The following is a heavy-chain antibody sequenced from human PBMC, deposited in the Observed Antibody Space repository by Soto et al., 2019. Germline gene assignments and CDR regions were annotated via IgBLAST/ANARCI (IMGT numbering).Heavy chain of an antibody. CDR3: AREISLPADYTDYGPYYYYGMDV. Sequence: PAGSLRLSSAASGFPFDDYAMHWVRQAPGKGLEWVSLISWDGGSTYYADSVKGRFTISRDNAKNSLYLQMNSLRAEDTAVYYCAREISLPADYTDYGPYYYYGMDVWGQGTTVTVS. J-gene: IGHJ6*02. V-gene: IGHV3-43D*04. CDR2: ISWDGGST. CDR1: GFPFDDYA. D-gene: IGHD4-17*01.